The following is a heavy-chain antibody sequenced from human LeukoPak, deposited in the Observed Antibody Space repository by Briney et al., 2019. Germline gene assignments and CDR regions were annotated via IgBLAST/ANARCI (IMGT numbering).Heavy chain of an antibody. CDR1: GFNLSTYD. D-gene: IGHD5-18*01. J-gene: IGHJ3*02. CDR2: ISGTHAGRHRTT. CDR3: AKGGYFSYDM. Sequence: GGSLRLSCAASGFNLSTYDMSWVRQTPGKGLEWGSAISGTHAGRHRTTYYADSVKGRFTISRDDSKNTQYLQMHSLRAEDTAIYFCAKGGYFSYDMWGQGTKVTVSP. V-gene: IGHV3-23*01.